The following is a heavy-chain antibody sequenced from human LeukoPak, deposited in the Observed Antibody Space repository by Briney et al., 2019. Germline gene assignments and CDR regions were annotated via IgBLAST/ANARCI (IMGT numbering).Heavy chain of an antibody. CDR1: GFTFSSYA. J-gene: IGHJ4*02. V-gene: IGHV3-23*01. D-gene: IGHD5-24*01. Sequence: HTGGSLRLSCAASGFTFSSYAMSWVRQTPGKGLEWVSTIPDGSSNTYYADSVKGRFTISRDNSKNTLYLQMNSLGAEDTAVYYCAKWLRVATTYFDYWGQGTLVTVSS. CDR3: AKWLRVATTYFDY. CDR2: IPDGSSNT.